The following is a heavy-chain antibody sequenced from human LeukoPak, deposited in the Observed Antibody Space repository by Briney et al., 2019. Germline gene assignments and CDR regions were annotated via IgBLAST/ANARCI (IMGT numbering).Heavy chain of an antibody. V-gene: IGHV1-69*05. CDR1: GGTFSSYA. D-gene: IGHD5-24*01. CDR2: IIPIFGTA. J-gene: IGHJ3*02. CDR3: ARYLVEMATIRADASDI. Sequence: SVKVSCKASGGTFSSYAISWVRQAPGQGLEWMGGIIPIFGTANYAQKFQGRVTITTDESTSTAYMELSSLRSEDTAVYYCARYLVEMATIRADASDIWGQGTMVTVSS.